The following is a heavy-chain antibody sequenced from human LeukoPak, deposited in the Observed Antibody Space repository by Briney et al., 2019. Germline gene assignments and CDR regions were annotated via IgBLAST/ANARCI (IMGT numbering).Heavy chain of an antibody. V-gene: IGHV3-13*04. Sequence: GGSLRLSCAAAGFTFSSYDMHWVRQATGKGLEWVSAIGAAGDTYYPGSVKGRFTISRENAKNSLYLQMNSLRAGDTAVYYCARVWPQANYHDSSGDYYGGAFDIWGQGTMVTVSS. D-gene: IGHD3-22*01. CDR2: IGAAGDT. CDR1: GFTFSSYD. J-gene: IGHJ3*02. CDR3: ARVWPQANYHDSSGDYYGGAFDI.